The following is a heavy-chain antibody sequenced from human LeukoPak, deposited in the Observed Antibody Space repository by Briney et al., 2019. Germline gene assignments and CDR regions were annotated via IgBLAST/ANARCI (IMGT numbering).Heavy chain of an antibody. CDR1: GGSISSYY. Sequence: SSETLSLTCTVSGGSISSYYWSWIRQPPGKGLERIGYIYYSGSTNYNPSLKSRVTISVDTSKNQFSLKLSSVTAADTAVYYCARVEDSGYDYRGRFDPWGQGTLVTVSS. D-gene: IGHD5-12*01. J-gene: IGHJ5*02. CDR3: ARVEDSGYDYRGRFDP. V-gene: IGHV4-59*12. CDR2: IYYSGST.